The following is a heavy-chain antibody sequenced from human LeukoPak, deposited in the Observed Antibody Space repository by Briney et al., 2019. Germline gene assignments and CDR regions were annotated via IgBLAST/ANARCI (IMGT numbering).Heavy chain of an antibody. V-gene: IGHV4-4*07. D-gene: IGHD2-2*01. CDR3: ARGEGLGYCSSTSCSPDHDAFDI. Sequence: SETPSLTCTVSGGSISSYYWSWIRQPAGKGLEWIGRIYTSGSTNYNPPLKSRVTMSVDTSKNQFSLKLSSVTAADTAVYYCARGEGLGYCSSTSCSPDHDAFDIWGQGTMVTVSS. CDR2: IYTSGST. CDR1: GGSISSYY. J-gene: IGHJ3*02.